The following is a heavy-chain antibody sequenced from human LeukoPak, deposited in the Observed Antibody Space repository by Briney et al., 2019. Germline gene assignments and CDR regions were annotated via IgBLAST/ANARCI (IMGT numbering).Heavy chain of an antibody. CDR2: ISSSSSYI. J-gene: IGHJ5*02. CDR1: GFTFSSYS. Sequence: GGSLRLSCAASGFTFSSYSMNWVRQAPGKGLEWVSSISSSSSYIYYADSVKGRFTISRDNAKNSLYLQMNSLRAEDTAVYYCARFGQVIAARPYNWFDPWGQGTLVTVSS. D-gene: IGHD6-6*01. V-gene: IGHV3-21*04. CDR3: ARFGQVIAARPYNWFDP.